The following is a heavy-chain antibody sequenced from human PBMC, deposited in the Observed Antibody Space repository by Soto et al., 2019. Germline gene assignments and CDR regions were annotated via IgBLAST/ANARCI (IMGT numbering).Heavy chain of an antibody. J-gene: IGHJ4*02. Sequence: SETLSLTCGVSGDSISSFNWWSWVRQPPGKGLEWIGEIFQGGSTNYNPSLRGRVSISVDKSKNQFSLNLRSVTAADTAVYYCATESYSGYKSYDYWGQGILAT. CDR1: GDSISSFNW. CDR2: IFQGGST. V-gene: IGHV4-4*02. CDR3: ATESYSGYKSYDY. D-gene: IGHD5-12*01.